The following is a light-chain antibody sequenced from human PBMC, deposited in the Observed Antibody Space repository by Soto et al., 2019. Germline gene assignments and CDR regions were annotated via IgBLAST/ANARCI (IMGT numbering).Light chain of an antibody. CDR2: EVT. CDR1: SGDIGSYNR. Sequence: QSALTQPASVSGSPGQSITISCTGTSGDIGSYNRVSWYQQHPGKAPKLINYEVTDRPSGVSNRFSGSKSGNTASLTISGLQAEDEAEYYCSSYTNINTSACVFGHGTKVTVL. J-gene: IGLJ1*01. V-gene: IGLV2-14*01. CDR3: SSYTNINTSACV.